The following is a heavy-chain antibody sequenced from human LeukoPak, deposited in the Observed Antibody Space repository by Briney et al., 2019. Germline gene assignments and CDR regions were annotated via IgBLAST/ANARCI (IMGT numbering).Heavy chain of an antibody. V-gene: IGHV4-39*07. CDR3: ATLSGSPPPRAFDI. D-gene: IGHD1-26*01. J-gene: IGHJ3*02. Sequence: PSETLSLTCTVSGGSISSRSYYWGWIRQPPGKGLEWIGRIYTSGSTNYNPSLKSRVTMSVDTSKNQFSLKLSSVTAADTAVYYCATLSGSPPPRAFDIWGQGTMVTVSS. CDR2: IYTSGST. CDR1: GGSISSRSYY.